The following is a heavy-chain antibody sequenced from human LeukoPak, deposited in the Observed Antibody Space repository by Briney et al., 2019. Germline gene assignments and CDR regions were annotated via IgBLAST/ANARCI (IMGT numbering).Heavy chain of an antibody. Sequence: TGGSLRLSCAASGFTFSTSGMIWVRQAPGKGLEWVSYVSSSSRTLYYADSVKGRFTISRDNAKNSLYLQMSSLRAEDTAVYYCARLQGYDSRTEGGQGTLVTVSS. CDR3: ARLQGYDSRTE. J-gene: IGHJ1*01. CDR1: GFTFSTSG. D-gene: IGHD3-22*01. V-gene: IGHV3-48*04. CDR2: VSSSSRTL.